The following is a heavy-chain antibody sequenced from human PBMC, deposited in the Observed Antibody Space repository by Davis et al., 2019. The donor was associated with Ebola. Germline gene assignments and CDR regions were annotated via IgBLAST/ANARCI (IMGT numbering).Heavy chain of an antibody. J-gene: IGHJ4*02. D-gene: IGHD3-3*02. CDR2: IYPDDSDT. V-gene: IGHV5-51*01. Sequence: KVSCKGSGYFFTSFWINWVRQMPGKGLEWMGIIYPDDSDTRYSPSFQGQVTISADESISTAYLQWSSLKASDTAMYYCARGTSLARNFDYWGQGTLVSVSS. CDR3: ARGTSLARNFDY. CDR1: GYFFTSFW.